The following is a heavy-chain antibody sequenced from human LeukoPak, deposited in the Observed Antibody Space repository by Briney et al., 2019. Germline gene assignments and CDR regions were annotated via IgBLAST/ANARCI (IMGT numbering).Heavy chain of an antibody. V-gene: IGHV3-66*01. J-gene: IGHJ4*02. Sequence: HSGGSLRLSCAASGFTFSSYAMSWVRQAPGKGLEWVSVIYSGGSTYYADSVKGRFTISRDNSKNTLYLQMNSLRAEDTAVYYGARDQGSSSEVWGQGTLVSVSS. CDR1: GFTFSSYA. CDR3: ARDQGSSSEV. CDR2: IYSGGST. D-gene: IGHD6-6*01.